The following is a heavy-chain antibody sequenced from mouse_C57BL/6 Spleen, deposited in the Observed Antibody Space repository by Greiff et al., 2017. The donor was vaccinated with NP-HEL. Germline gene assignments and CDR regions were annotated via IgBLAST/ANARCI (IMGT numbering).Heavy chain of an antibody. CDR1: GYTFTDYY. Sequence: EVQLQQSGPVLVKPGASVKMSCKASGYTFTDYYMNWVKQSHGKSLEWIGVINPYNGGTSYNQKFKGKATLTVDKSSSTAYMELNSLTSEDSAVYYCARGLYEAMDDWGQGTSVTVSS. CDR2: INPYNGGT. J-gene: IGHJ4*01. V-gene: IGHV1-19*01. D-gene: IGHD2-12*01. CDR3: ARGLYEAMDD.